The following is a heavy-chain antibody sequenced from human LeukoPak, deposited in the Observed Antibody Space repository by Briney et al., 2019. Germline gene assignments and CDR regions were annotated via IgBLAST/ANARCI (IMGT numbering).Heavy chain of an antibody. CDR1: GFNFRSCA. V-gene: IGHV3-23*01. J-gene: IGHJ6*03. CDR3: AKNGGHPTENYYMDA. CDR2: ISNVGTI. D-gene: IGHD4-17*01. Sequence: GGSLRLSYAASGFNFRSCAMTWVRQAPGKGLEWVSEISNVGTINYADSVKGRFTISRDNSKNTLYLQMNSLRAEDTAVYYCAKNGGHPTENYYMDAWGKGTTVTASS.